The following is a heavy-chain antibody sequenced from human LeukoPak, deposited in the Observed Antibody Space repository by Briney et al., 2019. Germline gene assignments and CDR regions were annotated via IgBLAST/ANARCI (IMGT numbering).Heavy chain of an antibody. CDR3: ATDGAGFDT. Sequence: GGSLRLSCAASGFTFSDYYMSWIRQAPGKGLEWLSYINIGGTNTHYADSVKGRFTISRDDTKKSLYLQMNNLRAEDTAVYYCATDGAGFDTWGQGVLVTVSS. CDR1: GFTFSDYY. J-gene: IGHJ5*02. CDR2: INIGGTNT. V-gene: IGHV3-11*01.